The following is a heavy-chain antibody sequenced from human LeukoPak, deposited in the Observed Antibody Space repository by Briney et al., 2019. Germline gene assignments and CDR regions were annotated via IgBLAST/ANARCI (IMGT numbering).Heavy chain of an antibody. J-gene: IGHJ5*02. V-gene: IGHV4-34*01. CDR3: ARVYYYDSSGYYGGNWFDP. CDR1: GFTFSNAW. CDR2: INHSGST. D-gene: IGHD3-22*01. Sequence: PGGSLRLSCAASGFTFSNAWMSWVRQAPGKGLEWIGEINHSGSTNYNPSLKSRVTISVDTSKNQFSLKLSSVTAADTAVYYCARVYYYDSSGYYGGNWFDPWGQGTLVTVSS.